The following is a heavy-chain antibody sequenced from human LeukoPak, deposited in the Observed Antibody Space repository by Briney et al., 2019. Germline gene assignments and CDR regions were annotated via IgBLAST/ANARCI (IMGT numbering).Heavy chain of an antibody. CDR3: ARTTVTSRPYDY. CDR1: DGSISSSDR. J-gene: IGHJ4*02. CDR2: IYHSGST. V-gene: IGHV4-4*02. D-gene: IGHD4-17*01. Sequence: SGSLSLTCTVTDGSISSSDRWSWVRQPPGKGLECIGEIYHSGSTNYNPSLKSRVTISVDKSKNQFSLKLSSVTAADTAVYYCARTTVTSRPYDYWGQGTLVTVSS.